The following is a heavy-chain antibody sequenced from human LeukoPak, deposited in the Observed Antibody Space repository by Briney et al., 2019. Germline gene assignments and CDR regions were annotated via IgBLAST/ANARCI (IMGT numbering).Heavy chain of an antibody. CDR2: INHSGST. J-gene: IGHJ4*02. CDR3: ARNWNGPDY. D-gene: IGHD1-1*01. V-gene: IGHV4-34*01. CDR1: GGSFSGYY. Sequence: SETLSLTCAVYGGSFSGYYWSWIRQPPGKGLEWIGEINHSGSTNYNPSLRSRVTISVDTSKNQFSLKLSSVTAADTAVYYCARNWNGPDYWGQGTLVTVSS.